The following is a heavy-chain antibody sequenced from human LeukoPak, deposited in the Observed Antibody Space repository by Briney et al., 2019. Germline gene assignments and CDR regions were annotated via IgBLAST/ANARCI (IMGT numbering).Heavy chain of an antibody. CDR2: ISGSGDNI. D-gene: IGHD6-19*01. CDR1: GFTFSNYA. CDR3: AKDRVGWYYFDY. J-gene: IGHJ4*02. V-gene: IGHV3-23*01. Sequence: GGSLRLSCSASGFTFSNYAMTWVRQAPGKALQWVSAISGSGDNIYYADSVEGRFTISRDNSKNTLYLQMNSLRAEDTAIYYCAKDRVGWYYFDYWGQGTLVTVSS.